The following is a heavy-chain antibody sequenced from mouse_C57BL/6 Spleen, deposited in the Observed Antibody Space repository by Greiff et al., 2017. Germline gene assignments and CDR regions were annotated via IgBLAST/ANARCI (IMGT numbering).Heavy chain of an antibody. CDR2: IAPNSGGT. V-gene: IGHV1-72*01. CDR3: ARCGSPDAMDD. D-gene: IGHD1-1*02. J-gene: IGHJ4*01. Sequence: QVQLQQPGAELVKPGASVKLSCKASGYTFTSYWMHWVKQRPGRGLEWIGRIAPNSGGTKYNEKFKSKATLTVDKPSSTAYMQLSSLSSEDSAVYDCARCGSPDAMDDWGQGTSVTVSS. CDR1: GYTFTSYW.